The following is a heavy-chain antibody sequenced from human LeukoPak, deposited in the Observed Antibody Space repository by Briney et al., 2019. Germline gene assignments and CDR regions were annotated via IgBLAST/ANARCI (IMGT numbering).Heavy chain of an antibody. V-gene: IGHV4-38-2*02. CDR2: IYHSGST. CDR1: GYSNSSGYY. Sequence: SETLTLACTVSGYSNSSGYYWGWIRQPPGKGLEWIGSIYHSGSTYYNPSLKSRVTISVDTSKNQFSLKLSSVTAADTAVYYCARDRGRTMIAGDDAFDIWGQGTMVTVSS. D-gene: IGHD3-22*01. CDR3: ARDRGRTMIAGDDAFDI. J-gene: IGHJ3*02.